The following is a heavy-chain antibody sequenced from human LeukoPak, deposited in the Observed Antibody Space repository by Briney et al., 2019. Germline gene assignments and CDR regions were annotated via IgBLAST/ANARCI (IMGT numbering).Heavy chain of an antibody. CDR3: ARGLRQLVRSWHY. CDR1: GDSFSTTNW. Sequence: SETLSLTCAVSGDSFSTTNWWTWVRPTPGKGLEWIGEINHSGSTNYNPSLKSRVTISVDTSKNQFSLKMSSVTAADTAVYYCARGLRQLVRSWHYWGQGTLVTVSS. V-gene: IGHV4-4*02. D-gene: IGHD6-6*01. J-gene: IGHJ4*02. CDR2: INHSGST.